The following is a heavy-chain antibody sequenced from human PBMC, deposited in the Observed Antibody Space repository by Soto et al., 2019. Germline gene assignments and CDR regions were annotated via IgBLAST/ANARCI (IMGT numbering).Heavy chain of an antibody. Sequence: GGSLRLSCAASGFTFSSYWMHWVRQAPGKGLVWVSRINSDGSSTSYADSVKGRFTISRDNAKNTLYLQMNSLRAEDTAVYYCARVRGYSYGYGQVAYYFDYWGQGTLVTVSS. CDR3: ARVRGYSYGYGQVAYYFDY. J-gene: IGHJ4*02. D-gene: IGHD5-18*01. CDR2: INSDGSST. V-gene: IGHV3-74*01. CDR1: GFTFSSYW.